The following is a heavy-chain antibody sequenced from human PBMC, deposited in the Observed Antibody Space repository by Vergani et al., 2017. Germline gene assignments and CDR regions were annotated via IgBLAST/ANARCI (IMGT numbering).Heavy chain of an antibody. V-gene: IGHV4-59*01. CDR3: ARTVTTVLYYYYYYMDV. Sequence: QVQLQESGPGLVKPSETLSLTCTVSGGSISSYYWSWIRQPPGKGLEWIGYIYYSGSTNYNPSLKSRVTISVDTSKNQFSLKLSSVTAADTAVYYCARTVTTVLYYYYYYMDVWGKGTTVTVSS. CDR1: GGSISSYY. D-gene: IGHD4-17*01. CDR2: IYYSGST. J-gene: IGHJ6*03.